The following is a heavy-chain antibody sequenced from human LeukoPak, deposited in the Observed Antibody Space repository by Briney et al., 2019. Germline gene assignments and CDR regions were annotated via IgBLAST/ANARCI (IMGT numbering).Heavy chain of an antibody. J-gene: IGHJ6*02. Sequence: GGSLRLSCAASGFTVSSNYMSWVRQAPGKGLEWVSVIYSGGSTYYADSVKGRFTISRDNSKNTLYLQMNSLRAEDTAVYYCARDRGAVAGTPGYYYYYGMDVWGQGTTVTVSS. D-gene: IGHD6-19*01. CDR1: GFTVSSNY. CDR3: ARDRGAVAGTPGYYYYYGMDV. V-gene: IGHV3-66*01. CDR2: IYSGGST.